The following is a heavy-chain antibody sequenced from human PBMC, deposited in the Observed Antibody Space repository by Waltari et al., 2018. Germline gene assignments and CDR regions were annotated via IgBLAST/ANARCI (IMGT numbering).Heavy chain of an antibody. CDR2: IYYSGST. V-gene: IGHV4-39*01. D-gene: IGHD3-9*01. CDR3: ARRIGYFDWLLSAAFDI. J-gene: IGHJ3*02. CDR1: GGSISSSSSY. Sequence: QLQLQESGPGLVKPSETLSLTCPVSGGSISSSSSYWGWIRQPPGKGLEWIGSIYYSGSTYYNPSLKSRVTISVDTSKNQFSLKLSSVTAADTAVYYCARRIGYFDWLLSAAFDIWGQGTMVTVSS.